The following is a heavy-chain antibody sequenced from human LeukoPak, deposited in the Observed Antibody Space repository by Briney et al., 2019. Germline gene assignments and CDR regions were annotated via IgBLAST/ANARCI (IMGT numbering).Heavy chain of an antibody. CDR2: ITITGSAT. CDR3: GRGELLCFG. V-gene: IGHV3-74*01. Sequence: SLRLSCAASGFTLRIYSTHSVPQAPGKGLWWVSRITITGSATTYAAPAKGRFTFSRDNPKTTLHLHMNRLRAETTAVYYCGRGELLCFGWGQGTLVTV. CDR1: GFTLRIYS. D-gene: IGHD3-10*01. J-gene: IGHJ4*02.